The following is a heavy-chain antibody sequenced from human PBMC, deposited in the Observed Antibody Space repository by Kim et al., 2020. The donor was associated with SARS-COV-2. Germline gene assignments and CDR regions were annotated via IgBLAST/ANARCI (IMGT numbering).Heavy chain of an antibody. CDR3: ARDRPYYYDSSGYYPSSHGMDV. CDR1: EFTVSSSY. CDR2: IYSGGST. V-gene: IGHV3-66*01. D-gene: IGHD3-22*01. J-gene: IGHJ6*02. Sequence: GGSLRLSCAASEFTVSSSYMSWVRQAPGKGLEWVSVIYSGGSTYYADSVKDRFVISRDNSKNTLYLQMNNVRAEDTAVYYCARDRPYYYDSSGYYPSSHGMDVWGQGTTVTVSS.